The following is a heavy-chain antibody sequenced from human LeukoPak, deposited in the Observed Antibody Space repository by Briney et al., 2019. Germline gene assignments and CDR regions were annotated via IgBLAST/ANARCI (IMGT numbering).Heavy chain of an antibody. V-gene: IGHV1-2*02. CDR1: GYTFTGYY. Sequence: GASVKVSCKASGYTFTGYYMHWVRQAPGQGLEWMGWINPNSGGTNYAQKLQGRVTMTTDTSTSTAYMELRSLRSDDTAVYYCARYPLVLHSSTWEYYYYLDVWGKGTTVTVSS. CDR2: INPNSGGT. CDR3: ARYPLVLHSSTWEYYYYLDV. J-gene: IGHJ6*03. D-gene: IGHD2-2*01.